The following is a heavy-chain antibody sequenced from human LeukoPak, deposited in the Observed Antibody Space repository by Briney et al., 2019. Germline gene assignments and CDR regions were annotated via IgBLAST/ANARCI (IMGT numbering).Heavy chain of an antibody. CDR3: ARHPIERSLGGVPDWFDP. CDR1: GGSIDRGDYY. J-gene: IGHJ5*02. CDR2: IHYTGST. Sequence: SETLSLTCTVSGGSIDRGDYYWGWVRQPPGKGLECIASIHYTGSTYYDPSLKSRVNLSVDTSKNQFSLNLYSVTAADTAIYYCARHPIERSLGGVPDWFDPWGQGTLVTVSS. D-gene: IGHD3-3*01. V-gene: IGHV4-39*07.